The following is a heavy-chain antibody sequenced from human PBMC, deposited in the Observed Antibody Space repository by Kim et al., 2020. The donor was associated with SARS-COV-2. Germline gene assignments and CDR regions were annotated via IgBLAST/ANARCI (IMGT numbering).Heavy chain of an antibody. Sequence: SVKVSCKASGGTFSSYAISWVRQAPGQGLEWMGGIIPIFGTANYAQKFQGRVTITADESTSTAYMELSSLRSEDTAVYYCARTSWGKSSGWYGYYYYGMAVWGQGTTVTVSS. V-gene: IGHV1-69*13. CDR3: ARTSWGKSSGWYGYYYYGMAV. D-gene: IGHD6-19*01. CDR2: IIPIFGTA. J-gene: IGHJ6*02. CDR1: GGTFSSYA.